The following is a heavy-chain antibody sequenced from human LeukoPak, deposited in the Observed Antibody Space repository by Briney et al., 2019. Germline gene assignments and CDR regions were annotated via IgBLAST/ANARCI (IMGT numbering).Heavy chain of an antibody. CDR1: GGSISSYY. D-gene: IGHD1-1*01. CDR3: ARDTHWNDDRGYYYYMDV. CDR2: IYTSGST. J-gene: IGHJ6*03. Sequence: SETLSLTCTVSGGSISSYYWSWIRQPAGKGLEWIGRIYTSGSTNYNPSLKSRVTMSVDTSKNQFSLKLSSVTAADTAVYYCARDTHWNDDRGYYYYMDVWGKGTTVTVSS. V-gene: IGHV4-4*07.